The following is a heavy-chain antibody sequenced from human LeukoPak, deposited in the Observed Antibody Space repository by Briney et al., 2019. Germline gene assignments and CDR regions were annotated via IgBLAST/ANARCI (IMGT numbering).Heavy chain of an antibody. Sequence: QPGGFLRLSCAASGFTFRSHAMSSVRQAPGKGLDPVSAISGSGGSKYYADSVKGRFTISRDNSKNTLYLQMNSLRAENTAVYYCAKDPRGIVGARGGDYWGQGTLVTVSS. CDR1: GFTFRSHA. J-gene: IGHJ4*02. V-gene: IGHV3-23*01. CDR2: ISGSGGSK. D-gene: IGHD1-26*01. CDR3: AKDPRGIVGARGGDY.